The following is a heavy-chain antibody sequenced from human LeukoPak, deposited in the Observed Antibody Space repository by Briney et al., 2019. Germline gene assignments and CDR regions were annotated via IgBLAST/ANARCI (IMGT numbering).Heavy chain of an antibody. CDR3: ARLGTYYFDY. J-gene: IGHJ4*02. V-gene: IGHV4-38-2*01. D-gene: IGHD7-27*01. Sequence: PSETLSLTCAVSGYSISSGFYWGWIRQPPGKGLEWIGSIFHSGSTYYNPSLKSRVTISVDTSKNQFSLKLSSVTAADTAVYYCARLGTYYFDYWGQGTLVTVSS. CDR2: IFHSGST. CDR1: GYSISSGFY.